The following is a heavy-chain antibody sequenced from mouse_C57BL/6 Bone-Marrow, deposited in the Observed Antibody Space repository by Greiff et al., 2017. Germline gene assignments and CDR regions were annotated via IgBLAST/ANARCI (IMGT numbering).Heavy chain of an antibody. Sequence: VKLVESGPGLVAPSQSLSITCTVSGFSLTNYGVSWVRQPPGKGLEWLGVIWGDGSTSYHSALISRLSISKDHSKSQVFLKLNRLQIDDTATYYCVKKGTLSRDGYYFWYFDVWGTGTTVTVSS. CDR3: VKKGTLSRDGYYFWYFDV. J-gene: IGHJ1*03. CDR2: IWGDGST. CDR1: GFSLTNYG. D-gene: IGHD2-3*01. V-gene: IGHV2-3*01.